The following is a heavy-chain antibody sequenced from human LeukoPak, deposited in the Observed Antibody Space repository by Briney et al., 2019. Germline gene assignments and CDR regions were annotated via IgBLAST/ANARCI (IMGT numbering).Heavy chain of an antibody. Sequence: SETLSLTCTVSGGSISSYYWSWIRQPPGKGLEWIGYIYYSGSTNYNPSLKSRVTISVDTSKNQFSLKLSSVIAADTAVYYCARARLFIAAYSPQYYFDYWGQGTLVTVSS. J-gene: IGHJ4*02. CDR1: GGSISSYY. CDR3: ARARLFIAAYSPQYYFDY. D-gene: IGHD6-13*01. CDR2: IYYSGST. V-gene: IGHV4-59*01.